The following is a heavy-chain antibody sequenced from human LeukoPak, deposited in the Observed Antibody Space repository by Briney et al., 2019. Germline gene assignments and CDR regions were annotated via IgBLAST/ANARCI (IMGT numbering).Heavy chain of an antibody. CDR2: IYYTGST. CDR1: DDSITMYY. Sequence: PSETLSLTCSVSDDSITMYYWTWIRQPPGKGLEWIGYIYYTGSTNYNPSLKSRVTLSVDTSKNQFSLRLSSVTAADTAVYYCARDRGGGYGDYIFDYWGQGTLVTVSS. CDR3: ARDRGGGYGDYIFDY. J-gene: IGHJ4*02. V-gene: IGHV4-59*01. D-gene: IGHD4-17*01.